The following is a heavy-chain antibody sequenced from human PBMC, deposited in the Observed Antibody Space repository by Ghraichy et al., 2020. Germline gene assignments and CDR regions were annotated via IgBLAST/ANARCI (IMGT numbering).Heavy chain of an antibody. J-gene: IGHJ6*02. D-gene: IGHD4-23*01. CDR2: ISWNSGRM. CDR3: AKDFLFRGNDPYVMDV. Sequence: SLNISCAASGFTFDDYAMHWVRQAPGKGLERVSAISWNSGRMVYADSVKGRFTISRDNAKNSLYLQMSSLRDEDTALYYCAKDFLFRGNDPYVMDVWGQGTTVTVSS. CDR1: GFTFDDYA. V-gene: IGHV3-9*01.